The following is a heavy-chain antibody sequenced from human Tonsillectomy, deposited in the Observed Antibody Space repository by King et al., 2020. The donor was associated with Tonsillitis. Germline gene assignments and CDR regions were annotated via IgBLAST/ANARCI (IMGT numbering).Heavy chain of an antibody. CDR3: ANLGPGRTLXV. CDR2: INPNSGAT. D-gene: IGHD2/OR15-2a*01. V-gene: IGHV1-2*02. CDR1: GYTFTDYY. J-gene: IGHJ6*02. Sequence: VQLVESGAEVKKPGASVKVSCKSSGYTFTDYYMHWVRQAPGQGLEWMGWINPNSGATNYAQKVQGRVTMTRNTSISTAYLELSSLRSDDRAVYYCANLGPGRTLXVWGXGTTVTVSS.